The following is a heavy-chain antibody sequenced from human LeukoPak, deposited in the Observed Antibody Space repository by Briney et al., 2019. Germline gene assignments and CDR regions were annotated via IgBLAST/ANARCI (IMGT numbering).Heavy chain of an antibody. V-gene: IGHV1-8*01. CDR2: MNPNSGNT. J-gene: IGHJ5*02. Sequence: GASVKVSCKASGYTFTSYDINWVRQATGQGLEWMGWMNPNSGNTGYAQKFQGRVTMTRNTSISTAYMELSSLRSEDTAVYYCARETGDSIVGTDISWFDPWGQGTLVTVSS. D-gene: IGHD1-26*01. CDR3: ARETGDSIVGTDISWFDP. CDR1: GYTFTSYD.